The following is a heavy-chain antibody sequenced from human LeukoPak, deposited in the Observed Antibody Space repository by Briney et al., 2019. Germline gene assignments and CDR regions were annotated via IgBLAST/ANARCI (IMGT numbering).Heavy chain of an antibody. J-gene: IGHJ4*02. CDR2: IRYDGSNK. V-gene: IGHV3-30*02. D-gene: IGHD2-15*01. CDR3: ANSRNLGYCSGGSCRADIVWFYY. CDR1: GFTFSSYG. Sequence: PGGSLRLSCAASGFTFSSYGMHWVRQAPGKGLEWVAFIRYDGSNKYYADSVKGRFTISRDNSKNTLYLQMNSLRAEDTAAYYCANSRNLGYCSGGSCRADIVWFYYWGQGTLVTVSS.